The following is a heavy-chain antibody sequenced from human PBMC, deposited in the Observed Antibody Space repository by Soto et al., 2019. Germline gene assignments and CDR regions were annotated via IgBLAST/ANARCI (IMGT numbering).Heavy chain of an antibody. CDR3: ARDSGYAEH. V-gene: IGHV1-3*01. CDR2: INAGNGDT. D-gene: IGHD5-12*01. Sequence: QVQLVQSGAEVKRPGASVKVSCKTSGYTFTNIHCVRQAPGQRREWMGWINAGNGDTKYSQNFQGRVTITRDTSANTAYLELSSLRSEDTAVYYCARDSGYAEHWGQGTLVALSS. J-gene: IGHJ1*01. CDR1: GYTFTN.